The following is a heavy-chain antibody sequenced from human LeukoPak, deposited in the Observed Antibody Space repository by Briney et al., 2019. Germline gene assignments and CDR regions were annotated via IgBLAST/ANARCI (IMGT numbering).Heavy chain of an antibody. V-gene: IGHV4-34*01. CDR1: GGSFSGYY. CDR2: INHSGST. D-gene: IGHD3-10*01. Sequence: SETLSLTCAVYGGSFSGYYWSWIRQPPGKGLEWIGEINHSGSTNYNPSLKSRVTISVDTSKNQFSLKLSSVTAADTAVYYCARDWFGELSSGGFDPWGQGTLVTVSS. J-gene: IGHJ5*02. CDR3: ARDWFGELSSGGFDP.